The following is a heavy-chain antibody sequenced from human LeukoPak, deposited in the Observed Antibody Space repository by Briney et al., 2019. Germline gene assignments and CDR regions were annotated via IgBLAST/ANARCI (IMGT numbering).Heavy chain of an antibody. D-gene: IGHD6-19*01. CDR3: ARDPMAVTDNLDY. J-gene: IGHJ4*02. Sequence: PGGSLRLSCTASGFIFGDYALSWVRQAPGKGLEWVGFIRSKAYGGTTEYAASVKGRFTISRDDSKSIAYLQMNSLKTEDTAVYYCARDPMAVTDNLDYWGQGTLVTVSS. V-gene: IGHV3-49*04. CDR1: GFIFGDYA. CDR2: IRSKAYGGTT.